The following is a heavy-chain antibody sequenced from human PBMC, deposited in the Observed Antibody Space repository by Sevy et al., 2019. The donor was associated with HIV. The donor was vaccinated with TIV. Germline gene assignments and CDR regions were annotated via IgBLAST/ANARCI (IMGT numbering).Heavy chain of an antibody. CDR1: GFTVSSNY. V-gene: IGHV3-53*01. J-gene: IGHJ4*02. CDR2: IYSGGST. CDR3: ARDYYDILTGYYSIY. Sequence: GGSLRLSCAASGFTVSSNYMSWVRQAPGKGLEWVSVIYSGGSTYYADSVKGRFTISRDNSKNTRYLQMNSLRAEDTAVYYCARDYYDILTGYYSIYWGQGTLVTVSS. D-gene: IGHD3-9*01.